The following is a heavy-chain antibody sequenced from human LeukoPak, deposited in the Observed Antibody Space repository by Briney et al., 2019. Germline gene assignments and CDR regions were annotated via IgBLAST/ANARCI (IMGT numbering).Heavy chain of an antibody. CDR3: AELGITMIGGV. Sequence: GGSLRLSCAASGFTFDDYAMHWVCQAPGKGLEWVSYISSSGSTIYYADSVKGRFTISRDNAKNSLYLQMNSLRAEDTAVYYCAELGITMIGGVWGKGTTVTISS. D-gene: IGHD3-10*02. V-gene: IGHV3-48*03. J-gene: IGHJ6*04. CDR2: ISSSGSTI. CDR1: GFTFDDYA.